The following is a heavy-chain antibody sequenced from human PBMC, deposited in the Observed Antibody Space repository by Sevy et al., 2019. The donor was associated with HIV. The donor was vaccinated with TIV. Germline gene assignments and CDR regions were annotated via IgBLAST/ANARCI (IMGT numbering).Heavy chain of an antibody. Sequence: GGSLRLSCAASGFTFSSYGMHWVRQAPGKGLEWVAVIWYDGSNKYYAYSVKGRFTISRDNSKNTLYLQMNSLRAEDTAVYYCARDFNTVTTFYGMDVWGQGTTVTVSS. D-gene: IGHD4-17*01. CDR3: ARDFNTVTTFYGMDV. V-gene: IGHV3-33*01. J-gene: IGHJ6*02. CDR2: IWYDGSNK. CDR1: GFTFSSYG.